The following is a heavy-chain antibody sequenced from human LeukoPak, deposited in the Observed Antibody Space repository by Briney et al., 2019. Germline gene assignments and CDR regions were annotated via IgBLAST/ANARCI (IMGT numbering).Heavy chain of an antibody. V-gene: IGHV4-59*08. Sequence: SETLSLTCTGSGGSISSYYWSWIRQPPGKGLEWIGYIYYSGSTNYNPSLKSRVTISVDTSKNQFSLKLSSVTAADTAVYYCARYSSSSSLDYWGQGTLVTVSS. J-gene: IGHJ4*02. CDR3: ARYSSSSSLDY. D-gene: IGHD6-6*01. CDR1: GGSISSYY. CDR2: IYYSGST.